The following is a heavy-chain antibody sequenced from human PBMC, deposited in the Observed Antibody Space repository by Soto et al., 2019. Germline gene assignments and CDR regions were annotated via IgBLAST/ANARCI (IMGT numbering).Heavy chain of an antibody. D-gene: IGHD4-17*01. J-gene: IGHJ1*01. V-gene: IGHV3-23*01. CDR2: VTSSGGTT. CDR3: PTARAGTYGDLEYFEH. CDR1: GFSFSTYA. Sequence: EVQLLESGGGLVQPGESLRLSCAASGFSFSTYAMSWVRQAPGKGLEWVSSVTSSGGTTYYADSVKGRFTISRDNSRNMLFVQMNSLRADDTAVYYCPTARAGTYGDLEYFEHWGQGTLVTVSS.